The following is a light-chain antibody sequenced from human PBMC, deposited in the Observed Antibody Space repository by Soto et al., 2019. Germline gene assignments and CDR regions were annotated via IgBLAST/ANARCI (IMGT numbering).Light chain of an antibody. J-gene: IGLJ1*01. CDR3: QSFDSSLGDDV. CDR2: SHN. Sequence: QAVVTQPPSVSGAPGQRVTISCTGSSSNIGAGYDVHWYQQLPGTAPKLLIYSHNNRPSGVPDRFSGSKSGTSASLAITGLQAEDEADYYCQSFDSSLGDDVFGTGTKLTVL. CDR1: SSNIGAGYD. V-gene: IGLV1-40*01.